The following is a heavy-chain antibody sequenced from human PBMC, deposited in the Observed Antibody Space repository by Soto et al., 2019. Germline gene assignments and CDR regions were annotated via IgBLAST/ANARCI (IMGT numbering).Heavy chain of an antibody. CDR2: IYYSGST. Sequence: QVQLQESGPGLVKPSETLSLTCTVSGGSVRSGSYYWSWIRQPPGNGLEWIGYIYYSGSTNYNPSLKSRVTISADTSKNQFSLRLSSVTAADTAVYYCARFPLGGFVYWGQGTLVTVSS. J-gene: IGHJ4*02. CDR1: GGSVRSGSYY. D-gene: IGHD2-15*01. V-gene: IGHV4-61*01. CDR3: ARFPLGGFVY.